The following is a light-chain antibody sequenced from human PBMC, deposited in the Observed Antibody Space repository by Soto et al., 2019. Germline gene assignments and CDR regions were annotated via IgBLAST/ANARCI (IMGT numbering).Light chain of an antibody. CDR3: SSYAGSTVV. J-gene: IGLJ2*01. Sequence: QSALTQPPSPAGSPGQSGTISCTGTSSDVGGYNYVSWYQQHPGKAPKLMIYEVSKRPSGVPDRFSGSKSGNTASLTVSGLQAEDEADYYCSSYAGSTVVFGGGTQLTVL. CDR2: EVS. V-gene: IGLV2-8*01. CDR1: SSDVGGYNY.